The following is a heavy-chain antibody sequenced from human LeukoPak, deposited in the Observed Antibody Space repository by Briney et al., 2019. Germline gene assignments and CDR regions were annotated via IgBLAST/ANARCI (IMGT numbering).Heavy chain of an antibody. D-gene: IGHD5-18*01. Sequence: GGSLRLSCAASGFTFSNYAMSWVRQAPGKGLEWVSTISGSGGSTYYADSVKGRFTISRDNSKNTLYLQMNSLRAEDTAVYYCAKDPLGYSYGYDYWGQGTLVTVSS. J-gene: IGHJ4*02. CDR1: GFTFSNYA. V-gene: IGHV3-23*01. CDR2: ISGSGGST. CDR3: AKDPLGYSYGYDY.